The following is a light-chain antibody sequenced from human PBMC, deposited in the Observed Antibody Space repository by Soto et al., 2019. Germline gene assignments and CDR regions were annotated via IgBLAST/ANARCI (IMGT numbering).Light chain of an antibody. CDR2: WAS. CDR3: QQYYSSPLT. CDR1: QSVLYSSNNRTY. J-gene: IGKJ4*01. Sequence: DIVMTQSPDSLAVSLGERATINCKSSQSVLYSSNNRTYLAWYQQKPGQPPKLLIYWASTRESGVPDRFSGSGSGTDFSFTISSLQAEDAAVYYCQQYYSSPLTFGGGTKVEIK. V-gene: IGKV4-1*01.